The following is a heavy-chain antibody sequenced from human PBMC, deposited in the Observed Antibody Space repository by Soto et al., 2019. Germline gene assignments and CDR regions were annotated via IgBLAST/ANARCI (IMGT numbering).Heavy chain of an antibody. D-gene: IGHD6-13*01. J-gene: IGHJ6*02. Sequence: ASVKVSCKASGYTFTSYYMHWVRQAPGQGLEWMGIINPSGGSTSYAQKFQGRVTMTRDTSTSTVYMDPVDTATYYCAHSGPGIAAAGHYYYYYYGMDVWGQGTTVTVSS. CDR1: GYTFTSYY. CDR3: GIAAAGHYYYYYYGMDV. CDR2: INPSGGST. V-gene: IGHV1-46*01.